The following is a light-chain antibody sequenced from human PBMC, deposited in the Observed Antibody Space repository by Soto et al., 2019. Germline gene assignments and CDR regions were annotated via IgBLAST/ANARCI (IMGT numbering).Light chain of an antibody. CDR3: SSYTSSSTLV. J-gene: IGLJ2*01. CDR2: EVT. CDR1: SSDVGGYNY. V-gene: IGLV2-14*01. Sequence: QSALTQPASVSGSPGQSITISCTGTSSDVGGYNYVSWYQQHPGKVPKLMIYEVTNRPSGVSNRFSASKSGNTASLTISGLQTDDEADYYCSSYTSSSTLVFGGGTKVTVL.